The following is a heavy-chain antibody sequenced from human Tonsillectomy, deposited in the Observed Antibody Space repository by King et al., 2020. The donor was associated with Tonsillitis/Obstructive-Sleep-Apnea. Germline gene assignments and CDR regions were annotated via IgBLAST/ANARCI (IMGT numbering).Heavy chain of an antibody. D-gene: IGHD2-2*01. CDR3: ARDKGYQPLLVLYY. J-gene: IGHJ4*02. CDR1: GFTFSSYA. V-gene: IGHV3-30*04. CDR2: ISYDGSNK. Sequence: VQLVESGGGVVQPGRSLRLSCAASGFTFSSYAMHWVRQAPGKGLEWVAVISYDGSNKYYADSVKGRFTISRDNSKNTLYLQMNSLRAEDTAVYYCARDKGYQPLLVLYYCGLGRLVTVSS.